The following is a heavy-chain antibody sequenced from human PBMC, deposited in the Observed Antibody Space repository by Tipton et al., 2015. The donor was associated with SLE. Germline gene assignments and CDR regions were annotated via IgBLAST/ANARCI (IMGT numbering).Heavy chain of an antibody. D-gene: IGHD3-9*01. CDR2: ISAYNGNT. J-gene: IGHJ4*02. CDR1: GYTFTSYG. CDR3: ARHRGVYDILTGWRVYYFDY. Sequence: QVQLVQSGAEVKKPGSSVKVSCKASGYTFTSYGISWVRQAPGQGLEWMGWISAYNGNTNYAQKLQGRVTMTTDTSTSTAYMELSSLRSEDTAVYYCARHRGVYDILTGWRVYYFDYWGQGTLVTVSS. V-gene: IGHV1-18*01.